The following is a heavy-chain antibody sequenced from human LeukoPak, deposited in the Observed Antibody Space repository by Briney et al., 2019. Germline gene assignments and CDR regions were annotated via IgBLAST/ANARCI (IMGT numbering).Heavy chain of an antibody. CDR2: INADGSTT. V-gene: IGHV3-74*01. Sequence: GGSLRLSCAASGFTFSSYWMHWVRQAPEKGLVWVSRINADGSTTTYADSVKGRFTISRDNAKNTLYLQMNSLRAEDTAVYYCARIPAAGTDFDYWGQGTLVTVSS. D-gene: IGHD6-13*01. CDR3: ARIPAAGTDFDY. J-gene: IGHJ4*02. CDR1: GFTFSSYW.